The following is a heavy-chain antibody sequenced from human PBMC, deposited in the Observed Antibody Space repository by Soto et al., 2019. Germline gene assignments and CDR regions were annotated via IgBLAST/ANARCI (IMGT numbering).Heavy chain of an antibody. J-gene: IGHJ6*02. CDR1: GYTFTSYY. CDR2: INPSGGST. CDR3: AREGRMGSGNQIGMDV. V-gene: IGHV1-46*01. D-gene: IGHD3-10*01. Sequence: ASVKVSCKASGYTFTSYYMHWVRQAPGQGLEWMGIINPSGGSTSYAQKFQGRVTMTRDTSTSTVCMELSSLRSEDTAVYYCAREGRMGSGNQIGMDVWGQGTTVTVSS.